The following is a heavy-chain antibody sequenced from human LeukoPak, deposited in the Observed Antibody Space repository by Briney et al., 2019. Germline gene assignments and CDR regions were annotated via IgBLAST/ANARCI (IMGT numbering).Heavy chain of an antibody. V-gene: IGHV4-59*08. CDR1: GGSISIYY. D-gene: IGHD6-19*01. CDR3: AGAGGALYWYFDL. Sequence: SETLSLTCTVSGGSISIYYWSWIRQLPGKGLEWIGYTYYSGSTNYNPSLKSRVTISVDTSENQFSLKLSSVTAADTAVYYCAGAGGALYWYFDLWGRGTLVTVSS. CDR2: TYYSGST. J-gene: IGHJ2*01.